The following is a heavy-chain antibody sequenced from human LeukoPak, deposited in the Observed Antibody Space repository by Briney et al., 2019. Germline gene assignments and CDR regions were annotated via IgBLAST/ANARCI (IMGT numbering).Heavy chain of an antibody. Sequence: ASVKVSCKASGYTFTSYDINWVRQATGQGLEWMGWMNPNSGNTGYAQKFQGRVTMTRNTSISTAYMELSSLRSEDTAVYYCARGWYRHYGRQYNWFDPWGQGTLVTVSS. CDR3: ARGWYRHYGRQYNWFDP. CDR1: GYTFTSYD. V-gene: IGHV1-8*01. J-gene: IGHJ5*02. CDR2: MNPNSGNT. D-gene: IGHD4-17*01.